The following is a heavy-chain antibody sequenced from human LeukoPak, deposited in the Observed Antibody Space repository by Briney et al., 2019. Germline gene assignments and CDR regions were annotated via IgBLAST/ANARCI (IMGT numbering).Heavy chain of an antibody. J-gene: IGHJ4*02. D-gene: IGHD2-2*01. CDR3: ARRASTSGTTIDY. Sequence: GGSLRLSCAASGFTFSSYSMNWVRQAPGKGLEWVSSISTSSNYIYYADSVKGRSTISRDNAKNSLYLQMNSLRAEDTAVYYCARRASTSGTTIDYWGQGTLVTVSS. V-gene: IGHV3-21*01. CDR1: GFTFSSYS. CDR2: ISTSSNYI.